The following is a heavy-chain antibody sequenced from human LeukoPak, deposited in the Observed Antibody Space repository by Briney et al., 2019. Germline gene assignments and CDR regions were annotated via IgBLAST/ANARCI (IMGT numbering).Heavy chain of an antibody. J-gene: IGHJ4*02. CDR3: AREPVTRMGMGPAFDY. CDR2: ISAYNGNT. Sequence: ASVKVSCKASGYTFTSYGISWVRQAPGQGLEWIGWISAYNGNTNYAQKLQGRVTMTTDTSTSTAYMELRSLRSDDTAVHYCAREPVTRMGMGPAFDYWGQGTLVTVSS. D-gene: IGHD4-17*01. V-gene: IGHV1-18*01. CDR1: GYTFTSYG.